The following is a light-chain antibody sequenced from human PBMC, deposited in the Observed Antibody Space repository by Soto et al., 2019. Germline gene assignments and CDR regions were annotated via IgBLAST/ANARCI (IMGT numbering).Light chain of an antibody. CDR3: QQRSTPLT. Sequence: EIVLTQSPATLSLSPGERDTLSCRASQSVSSYLAWYQQKPGQAPRLLIYDASSRATGIPARFSGSGSGTDFTLTISSLEPEDFAVYYCQQRSTPLTFGGGTKVEIK. J-gene: IGKJ4*01. CDR2: DAS. V-gene: IGKV3-11*01. CDR1: QSVSSY.